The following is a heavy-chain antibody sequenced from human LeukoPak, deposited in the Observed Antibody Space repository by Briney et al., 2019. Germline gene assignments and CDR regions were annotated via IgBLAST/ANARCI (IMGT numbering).Heavy chain of an antibody. J-gene: IGHJ5*02. Sequence: PSETLSLTCTVSGGSISSSSYYWGWIRQPPGKGLEWIGSIYYSGSTYYNPSLKSRVTISVDTSKNQFSLKLSSVTAADTAVYYCARPNTFDWLLSRSGGYWFDPWGQGTLVTVSS. CDR3: ARPNTFDWLLSRSGGYWFDP. CDR2: IYYSGST. D-gene: IGHD3-9*01. CDR1: GGSISSSSYY. V-gene: IGHV4-39*01.